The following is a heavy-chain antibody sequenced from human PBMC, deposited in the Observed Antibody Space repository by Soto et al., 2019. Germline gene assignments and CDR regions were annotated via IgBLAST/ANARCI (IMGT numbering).Heavy chain of an antibody. V-gene: IGHV3-21*01. J-gene: IGHJ5*02. Sequence: PRLSWGASGWTFSSFTMNLVRQAPGKGREWVSTISSNSAYIYYTDALRGRFTISRDNAKNSLHLQMNSLRAEDTAVYYCTRDSSLDRSAPGCIDP. CDR1: GWTFSSFT. CDR3: TRDSSLDRSAPGCIDP. D-gene: IGHD6-25*01. CDR2: ISSNSAYI.